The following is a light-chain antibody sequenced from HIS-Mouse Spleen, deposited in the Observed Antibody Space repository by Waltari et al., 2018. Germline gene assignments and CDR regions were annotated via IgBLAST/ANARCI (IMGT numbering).Light chain of an antibody. CDR1: SSDVGSYNL. CDR2: EGS. J-gene: IGLJ3*02. Sequence: QSALTQPASVSGSPGQSITISCTGTSSDVGSYNLVSWYQQHPGKAPKLMISEGSKRPSGVSNRCSGSKSGNTASLTISGLQAEDEADYYCCSYAGSSKVFGGGTKLTVL. V-gene: IGLV2-23*01. CDR3: CSYAGSSKV.